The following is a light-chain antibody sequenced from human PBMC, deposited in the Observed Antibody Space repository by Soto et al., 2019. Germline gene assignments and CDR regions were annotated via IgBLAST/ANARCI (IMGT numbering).Light chain of an antibody. V-gene: IGKV3-20*01. J-gene: IGKJ1*01. CDR2: GAS. CDR3: LQYGTPWWT. Sequence: ELVLTQSPGTLSLSPGERVTLSCRASQSVPANYLAWYQQKPGQAPRLLIYGASNRATGIPDRFSGSGSVTDFTLTVSRLEPEDFAVYYCLQYGTPWWTFGQGARVEIK. CDR1: QSVPANY.